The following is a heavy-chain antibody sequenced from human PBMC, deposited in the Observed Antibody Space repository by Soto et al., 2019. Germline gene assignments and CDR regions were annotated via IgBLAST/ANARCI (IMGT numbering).Heavy chain of an antibody. Sequence: GGSLRLSCATSGFTFSSNGMSWVRQAPGKGLDWVSGISGSGRNTYYADSVKGRFTISRDNSKNTLYLQMNSLRAEDTAVYYCARTTRGSADYWGQGTLVTVSS. V-gene: IGHV3-23*01. J-gene: IGHJ4*02. CDR3: ARTTRGSADY. D-gene: IGHD1-7*01. CDR1: GFTFSSNG. CDR2: ISGSGRNT.